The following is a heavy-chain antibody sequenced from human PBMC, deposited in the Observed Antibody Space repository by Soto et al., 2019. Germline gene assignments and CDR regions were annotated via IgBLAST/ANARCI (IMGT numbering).Heavy chain of an antibody. V-gene: IGHV3-23*01. Sequence: HPGGALRLSCAASGFTFSSYAMSWVRQAPGKGLEWVSAIRGSGGSTYYADSVKGRFTISRDNSKNTLYLQMNSLRAEDTAVYYCAKIFSIPLPGPPSGMDVWGQGTTVPVSS. D-gene: IGHD3-3*01. CDR1: GFTFSSYA. J-gene: IGHJ6*02. CDR3: AKIFSIPLPGPPSGMDV. CDR2: IRGSGGST.